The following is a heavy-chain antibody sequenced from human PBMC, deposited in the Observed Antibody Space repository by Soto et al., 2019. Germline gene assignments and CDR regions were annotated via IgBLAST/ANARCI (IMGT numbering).Heavy chain of an antibody. CDR1: GFTFSNAW. V-gene: IGHV3-15*05. Sequence: GGSLRLSCAASGFTFSNAWLSWVRQAPGKGLEWVGRIKSKTGGGTTDYVAPVKGRFTISRDDSKNTLYLQMNSLSAEDTAVYYCARAGNFDCWGQGTQVTVSS. CDR3: ARAGNFDC. J-gene: IGHJ4*02. CDR2: IKSKTGGGTT.